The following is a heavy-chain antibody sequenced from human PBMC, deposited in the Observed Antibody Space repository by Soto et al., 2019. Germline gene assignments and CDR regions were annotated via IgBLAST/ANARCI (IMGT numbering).Heavy chain of an antibody. J-gene: IGHJ6*02. CDR3: AKDTVDYDFWSGYYPYYYYGMDV. CDR2: ISYDGSNK. Sequence: GGSLRLSCAASGFTFSSYGMHWVRQAPGKGLEWVAVISYDGSNKYYADSVKGRFTISRDNSKNTLYLQMNSLRAEDTAVYYCAKDTVDYDFWSGYYPYYYYGMDVWGQGTTVTVS. V-gene: IGHV3-30*18. CDR1: GFTFSSYG. D-gene: IGHD3-3*01.